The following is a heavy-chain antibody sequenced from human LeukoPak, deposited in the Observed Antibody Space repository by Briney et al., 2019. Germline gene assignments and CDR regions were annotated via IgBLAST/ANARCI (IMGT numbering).Heavy chain of an antibody. CDR2: IRSKAYGGTT. Sequence: GRSLRLSCTASGFTFGDYAMSWVRQAPGKGLEWVGFIRSKAYGGTTEYAASVKGRFTISRDDSKSIAYLQMNSLKTEDTAVYYCTRAPAALFDYLGQGTLVTVSS. CDR3: TRAPAALFDY. J-gene: IGHJ4*02. CDR1: GFTFGDYA. D-gene: IGHD2-2*01. V-gene: IGHV3-49*04.